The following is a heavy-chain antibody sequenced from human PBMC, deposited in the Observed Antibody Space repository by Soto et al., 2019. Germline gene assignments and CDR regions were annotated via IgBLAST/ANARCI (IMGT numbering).Heavy chain of an antibody. CDR2: ISNDGSKK. D-gene: IGHD3-10*01. V-gene: IGHV3-30*18. Sequence: QVQLVESGGGVVQPGTSLRLSCAASGFTFTNYGMHWVRQARGKGLEWVATISNDGSKKYNADSVKGRFTISRDNSKNILYLQMNSMRPEDTAVYYCAKDWDYRGDLDYWGQGTLVTVSS. J-gene: IGHJ4*02. CDR3: AKDWDYRGDLDY. CDR1: GFTFTNYG.